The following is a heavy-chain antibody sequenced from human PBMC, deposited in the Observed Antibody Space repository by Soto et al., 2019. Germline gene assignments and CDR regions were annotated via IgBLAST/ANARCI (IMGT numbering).Heavy chain of an antibody. CDR3: ARELVSHTAMLPRGYYGMDV. J-gene: IGHJ6*02. Sequence: QVQLVESGGGVVQPGRSLRLSCAASGFTFSSYAMHWVRQAPGKGLEWVAVISYDGSNKYYAESVKGRFTISRDNSKNTLYLQMNSLRAEDTAVYYCARELVSHTAMLPRGYYGMDVWGQGTTVTVSS. CDR1: GFTFSSYA. D-gene: IGHD5-18*01. V-gene: IGHV3-30-3*01. CDR2: ISYDGSNK.